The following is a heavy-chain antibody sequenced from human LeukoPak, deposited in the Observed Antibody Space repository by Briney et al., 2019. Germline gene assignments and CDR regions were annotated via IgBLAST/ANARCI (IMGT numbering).Heavy chain of an antibody. D-gene: IGHD3-16*02. J-gene: IGHJ4*02. CDR2: ISGSGGST. CDR1: GFTFSSYT. V-gene: IGHV3-23*01. Sequence: GGSLRLSCAASGFTFSSYTMSWVRQAPGKGLEWVSAISGSGGSTYYADSVKGWFTISRDNSKNTLYLQMNSLRAEDTAVYYCAKDPDYDYVWGSYRPAANYFDYWGQGTLVTVSS. CDR3: AKDPDYDYVWGSYRPAANYFDY.